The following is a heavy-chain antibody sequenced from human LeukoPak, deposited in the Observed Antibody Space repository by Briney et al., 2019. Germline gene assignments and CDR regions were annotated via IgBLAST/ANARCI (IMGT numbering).Heavy chain of an antibody. CDR1: GFTFSSYA. V-gene: IGHV3-23*01. CDR3: AKVGDYSSSWYGENYFDY. Sequence: GGSLRLSCAASGFTFSSYAMSWVRQAPGKGLEWVSAIGGSGGSTYYADSVKGRFTISRDNSKNTLYLQMNGLRAEDTAVYYCAKVGDYSSSWYGENYFDYWGQGTLVTVSS. D-gene: IGHD6-13*01. CDR2: IGGSGGST. J-gene: IGHJ4*02.